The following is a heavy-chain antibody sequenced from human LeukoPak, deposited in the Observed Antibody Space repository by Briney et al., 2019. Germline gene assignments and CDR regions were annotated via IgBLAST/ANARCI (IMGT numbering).Heavy chain of an antibody. Sequence: PGRSLRLSCAASGFTFSSYGMHWVRQAPGKGLEWVAVIWYDGSNKYYADSVKGRFTISRDNSKNTLYLQMNSLRAEDTAVYYCARVPLYSSSCVDYWGQGTLVTVSS. D-gene: IGHD6-13*01. CDR1: GFTFSSYG. J-gene: IGHJ4*02. CDR2: IWYDGSNK. CDR3: ARVPLYSSSCVDY. V-gene: IGHV3-33*01.